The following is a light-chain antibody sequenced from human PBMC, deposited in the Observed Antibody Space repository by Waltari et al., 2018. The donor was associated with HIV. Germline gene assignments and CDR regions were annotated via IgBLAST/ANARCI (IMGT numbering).Light chain of an antibody. Sequence: QSALTQPASVSGSRGQSITISCTGTNSDIGSYDLVSWYQQHPGDAPTLIIYEVSYRPSGVSARFSGSKSINAASLTISGLQADDEADYYCCSYTSAATWVFGGGTKVTVL. J-gene: IGLJ3*02. CDR2: EVS. V-gene: IGLV2-14*01. CDR3: CSYTSAATWV. CDR1: NSDIGSYDL.